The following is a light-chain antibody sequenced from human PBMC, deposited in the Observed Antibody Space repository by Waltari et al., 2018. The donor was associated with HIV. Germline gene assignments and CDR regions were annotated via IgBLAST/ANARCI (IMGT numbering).Light chain of an antibody. V-gene: IGLV2-14*03. J-gene: IGLJ2*01. CDR1: SSDVGGYDY. Sequence: HSALTQPASVSGSPGQSITISCTGTSSDVGGYDYVSWYQHYPGRAPTLMMYDVSHRPSGVANRFSASKSGNTASLTISGLQAEDEADYYCASYTSSSTVVFGGGTKLTVL. CDR2: DVS. CDR3: ASYTSSSTVV.